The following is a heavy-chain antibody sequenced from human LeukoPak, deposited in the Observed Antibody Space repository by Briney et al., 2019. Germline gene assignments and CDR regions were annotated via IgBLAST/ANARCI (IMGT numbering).Heavy chain of an antibody. J-gene: IGHJ6*02. Sequence: VASVKVSCKASGYTFTSYDINWVRQATGQGLEWMGWMNPNSGNTGYAQKFQGRVTMTRNTSIRTAYMELSSLRSEDTAVYYCARGFIGSPIGFYYYYGLDVWGQGTTVTVSS. V-gene: IGHV1-8*01. D-gene: IGHD6-13*01. CDR1: GYTFTSYD. CDR2: MNPNSGNT. CDR3: ARGFIGSPIGFYYYYGLDV.